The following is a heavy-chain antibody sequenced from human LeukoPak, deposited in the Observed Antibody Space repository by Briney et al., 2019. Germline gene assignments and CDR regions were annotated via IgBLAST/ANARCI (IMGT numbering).Heavy chain of an antibody. CDR3: AKKGQADDDGKPD. J-gene: IGHJ4*02. CDR1: GFTFGIYD. Sequence: GGSLRLSCAASGFTFGIYDLSWVRQAPGKGLECVSAINRGVGSTYYADSVKGRFTISRDNSENTLYLQMNNLRADDTAVYYCAKKGQADDDGKPDWGQGTLVTVSS. CDR2: INRGVGST. D-gene: IGHD1-1*01. V-gene: IGHV3-23*01.